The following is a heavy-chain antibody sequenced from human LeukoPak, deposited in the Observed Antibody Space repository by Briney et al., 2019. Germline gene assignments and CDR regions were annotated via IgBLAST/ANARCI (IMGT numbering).Heavy chain of an antibody. V-gene: IGHV1-2*02. CDR2: INPNSGGT. CDR1: GYTFTGYY. D-gene: IGHD3-10*01. CDR3: ARDRPYYYGSGSYYPINWFDP. Sequence: ASVKVSCKASGYTFTGYYMHWVRQAPGQGLEWMGWINPNSGGTNYAQKFQGRVTMTRDTSISTAYMELSRLRSDDTAVYYCARDRPYYYGSGSYYPINWFDPWGQGTLVTVSS. J-gene: IGHJ5*02.